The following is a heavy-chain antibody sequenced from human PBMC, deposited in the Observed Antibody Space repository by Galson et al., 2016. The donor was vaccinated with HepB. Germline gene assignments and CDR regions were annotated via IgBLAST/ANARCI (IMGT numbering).Heavy chain of an antibody. CDR2: ISAYNGNT. CDR1: GYSYTSYG. D-gene: IGHD3-10*01. CDR3: ARDGNVVRGVVNPACVEY. J-gene: IGHJ4*02. Sequence: SVKVSCKASGYSYTSYGITWVRQAPGQGLEWMGWISAYNGNTNYAQKLQGRVTMTTDTSTSTAYREVRSLRPDDTAVYYCARDGNVVRGVVNPACVEYWGQGTLVTVSS. V-gene: IGHV1-18*01.